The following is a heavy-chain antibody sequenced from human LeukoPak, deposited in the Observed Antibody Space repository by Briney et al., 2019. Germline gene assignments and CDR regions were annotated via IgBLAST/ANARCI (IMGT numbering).Heavy chain of an antibody. Sequence: GGSLRLSREASGFTFSSYAIRWVRQAPGTGLEWVSSIPGSGGATYYADSVRGRFSISRDSSKNTVYLQMNSLRDEDTAVYYCARARPWDSSRSYYFGMDVWGHGTTVTVSS. V-gene: IGHV3-23*01. CDR3: ARARPWDSSRSYYFGMDV. D-gene: IGHD3-22*01. CDR2: IPGSGGAT. J-gene: IGHJ6*02. CDR1: GFTFSSYA.